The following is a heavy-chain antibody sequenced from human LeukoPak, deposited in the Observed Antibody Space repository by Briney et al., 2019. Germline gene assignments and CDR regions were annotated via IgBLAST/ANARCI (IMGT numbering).Heavy chain of an antibody. CDR2: IYYSGST. Sequence: SQTLSLTCTVSGGSISSGDYYWSWIRQPPGQGLEWIGYIYYSGSTYYNPSLKSRVTISVDTSKNQFSLKLSSVTAADTAVYYCARVGFGELLIDYWGQGTLVTVSS. J-gene: IGHJ4*02. V-gene: IGHV4-30-4*01. CDR1: GGSISSGDYY. D-gene: IGHD3-10*01. CDR3: ARVGFGELLIDY.